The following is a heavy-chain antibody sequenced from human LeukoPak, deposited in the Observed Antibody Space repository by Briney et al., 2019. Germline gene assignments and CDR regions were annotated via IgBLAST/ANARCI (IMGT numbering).Heavy chain of an antibody. CDR3: ARRGYCSGGSCYDY. D-gene: IGHD2-15*01. V-gene: IGHV1-8*03. Sequence: ASVKVSCKASGYTFTSYDINWVRQATRQGLEWMGWMNPNSGNTGYAQKFQGRVTITRNTSISTAYMELSSLRSEDTAVYYCARRGYCSGGSCYDYWGQGTLVTVSS. J-gene: IGHJ4*02. CDR2: MNPNSGNT. CDR1: GYTFTSYD.